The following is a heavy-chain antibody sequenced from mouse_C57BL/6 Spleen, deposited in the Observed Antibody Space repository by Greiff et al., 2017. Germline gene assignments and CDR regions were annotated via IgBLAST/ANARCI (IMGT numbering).Heavy chain of an antibody. Sequence: EVQVVESGTVLARPGASVKMSCKTSGYTFTSYWMHWVKQRPGQGLEWIGAIYPGNSDTSYNQKFKGKAKLTAVTSASTAYMELSSLTNEDSAFYYGTRGGGLGNYFDYWGQGTTLTVSS. CDR3: TRGGGLGNYFDY. CDR2: IYPGNSDT. J-gene: IGHJ2*01. CDR1: GYTFTSYW. V-gene: IGHV1-5*01. D-gene: IGHD3-3*01.